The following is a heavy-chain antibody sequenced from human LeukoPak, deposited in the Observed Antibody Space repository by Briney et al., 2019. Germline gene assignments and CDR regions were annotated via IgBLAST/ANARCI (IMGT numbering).Heavy chain of an antibody. D-gene: IGHD6-19*01. CDR2: IYYSGST. Sequence: PSETLSLTCTVSGGSISSSSYYWGWIRQPPGKGLEWIGSIYYSGSTYYNPSLKSRVTISVDTSKNQFSLKLSSVTAADTAVYYCARCSGGRLDDAFDIWGQGTMVTVSS. V-gene: IGHV4-39*01. J-gene: IGHJ3*02. CDR1: GGSISSSSYY. CDR3: ARCSGGRLDDAFDI.